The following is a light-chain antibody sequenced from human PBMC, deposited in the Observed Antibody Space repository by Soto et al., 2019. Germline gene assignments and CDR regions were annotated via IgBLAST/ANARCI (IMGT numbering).Light chain of an antibody. J-gene: IGKJ1*01. CDR3: MQALQTRT. V-gene: IGKV2-28*01. Sequence: IVLAPAPRSLPVTPGEPASISCRSSQSLLHSHGNHYLDWYLQTPGQTPQLLIYVGSNRASGVRDRVSGSGSSTEFKLKSSRVEAEDVAVYYCMQALQTRTVRQRTKTEI. CDR1: QSLLHSHGNHY. CDR2: VGS.